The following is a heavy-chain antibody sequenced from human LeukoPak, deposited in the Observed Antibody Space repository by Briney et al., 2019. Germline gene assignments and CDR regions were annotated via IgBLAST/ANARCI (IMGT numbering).Heavy chain of an antibody. CDR3: ASADTAMVFDY. CDR2: ISSSSSYI. Sequence: GGSLRLSCAASGFTFSSYSMNWVRQAPGKGLEWVSSISSSSSYIYYADSVKGRFTISRGNAKNSLYLQMNSLRAEDTAVYYCASADTAMVFDYWGQGTLVTVSS. CDR1: GFTFSSYS. V-gene: IGHV3-21*01. J-gene: IGHJ4*02. D-gene: IGHD5-18*01.